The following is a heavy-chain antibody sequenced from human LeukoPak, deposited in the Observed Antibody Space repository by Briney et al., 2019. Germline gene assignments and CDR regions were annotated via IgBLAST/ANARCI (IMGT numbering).Heavy chain of an antibody. J-gene: IGHJ4*02. CDR2: ISSSSSYI. CDR3: ARDSQLYDQPIFDY. V-gene: IGHV3-21*01. Sequence: PGGSLRLSCAASGFTSSSYSMNWVRQAPGKGLEWVSSISSSSSYIYYADSVKGRFTISRDNAKNSLYLQMNSLRAEDTAVYYCARDSQLYDQPIFDYWGQGTLVTVSS. D-gene: IGHD5-18*01. CDR1: GFTSSSYS.